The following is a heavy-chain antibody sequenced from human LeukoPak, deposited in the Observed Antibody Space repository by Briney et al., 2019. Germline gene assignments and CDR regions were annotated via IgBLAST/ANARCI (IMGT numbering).Heavy chain of an antibody. D-gene: IGHD2-2*01. V-gene: IGHV3-33*01. Sequence: PGRSLRLSCAASGFTLSNYHVHWFRQAPGKGLEWVAVISHDGSNTFYVDSVQGRFIISRDKSKNTLNLQMNSLRAEDSAVYYCARIHGPTRAHYFFDYWGQGTLVTVSS. CDR2: ISHDGSNT. CDR3: ARIHGPTRAHYFFDY. CDR1: GFTLSNYH. J-gene: IGHJ4*02.